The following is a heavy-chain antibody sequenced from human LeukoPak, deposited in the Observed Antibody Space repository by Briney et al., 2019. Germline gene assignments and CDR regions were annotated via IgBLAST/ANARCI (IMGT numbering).Heavy chain of an antibody. CDR1: GGSISSYY. D-gene: IGHD2-15*01. CDR2: IYYSGST. V-gene: IGHV4-59*12. J-gene: IGHJ4*02. Sequence: SETLSLTCTVSGGSISSYYWSWIRQPPGKGLEWIGYIYYSGSTYYNPSLKSRVTISVDTSKNQFSLKLSSVTAADTAVYYCARDRVRGYCSGGSCMDGFDYWGQGTLVTVSS. CDR3: ARDRVRGYCSGGSCMDGFDY.